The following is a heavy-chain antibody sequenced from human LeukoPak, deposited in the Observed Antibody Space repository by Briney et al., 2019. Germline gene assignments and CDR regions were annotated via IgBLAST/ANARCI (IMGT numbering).Heavy chain of an antibody. CDR1: GGSISSYY. Sequence: SETLSLTCTVSGGSISSYYWSWIRQPAGKGLEWIGRIYTSGSTNYNPSLKSRVTMSADTSKNQFSLKLSSLAAADTAVYYCARESYDFWSGYLNPVDYWGQGTLVTVSS. J-gene: IGHJ4*02. V-gene: IGHV4-4*07. CDR3: ARESYDFWSGYLNPVDY. D-gene: IGHD3-3*01. CDR2: IYTSGST.